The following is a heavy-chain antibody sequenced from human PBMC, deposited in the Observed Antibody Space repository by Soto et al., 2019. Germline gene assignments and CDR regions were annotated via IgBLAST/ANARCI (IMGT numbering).Heavy chain of an antibody. CDR1: GFTFSSYG. D-gene: IGHD2-8*02. V-gene: IGHV3-30*18. CDR3: AKDLLVPGRAYGSDV. CDR2: ISYDGSNK. Sequence: QVQLVESGGGVVQPGRSLRLSCAASGFTFSSYGMHWVRQAPGKGLEWVAVISYDGSNKYYADSVKGRFTISRDNSKNTLYLQMNSLRAEDTAVYYCAKDLLVPGRAYGSDVWGQGTTVTVSS. J-gene: IGHJ6*02.